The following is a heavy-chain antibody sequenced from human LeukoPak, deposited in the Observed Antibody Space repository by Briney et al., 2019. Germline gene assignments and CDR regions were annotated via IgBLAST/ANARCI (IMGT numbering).Heavy chain of an antibody. CDR3: TTMSGWSGDHLYDTNDF. CDR2: IKRKTDGGTA. J-gene: IGHJ4*02. V-gene: IGHV3-15*01. D-gene: IGHD4-17*01. CDR1: GFTFSSAW. Sequence: GGSLRLSCAASGFTFSSAWMSWVRQAPGKGLEWVGRIKRKTDGGTADYAAPGKGRFTILRDDSKNTLYLQMNSLKTEDTAVYYCTTMSGWSGDHLYDTNDFWGQGTLVTVSS.